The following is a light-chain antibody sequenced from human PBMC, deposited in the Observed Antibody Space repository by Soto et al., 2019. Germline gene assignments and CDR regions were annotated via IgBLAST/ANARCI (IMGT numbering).Light chain of an antibody. CDR1: QSVRSD. V-gene: IGKV3-15*01. J-gene: IGKJ4*01. CDR3: QQYIDWPLT. Sequence: EIVMAQSPATLSVSPGERATVSCRASQSVRSDLDWSQQKPGQAPRLLIYGASIRATRIPARFSGSGSGTEFTLTISSLHSEDFVVYYCQQYIDWPLTFGGETKVEIQ. CDR2: GAS.